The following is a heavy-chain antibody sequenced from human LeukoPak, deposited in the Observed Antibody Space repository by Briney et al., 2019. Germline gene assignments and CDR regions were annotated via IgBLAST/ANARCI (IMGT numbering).Heavy chain of an antibody. Sequence: SETLSLTCTVSGGSINNYYWSWIRQPPGKGLEWIGYIYYRGSTNYNPSLKSRVTISVDTSKNQFSLKLSSVTAADTAVYYCARQTGSPSYYYYYGMDVWGQGTSVTVSS. V-gene: IGHV4-59*08. CDR3: ARQTGSPSYYYYYGMDV. CDR1: GGSINNYY. D-gene: IGHD1-26*01. J-gene: IGHJ6*02. CDR2: IYYRGST.